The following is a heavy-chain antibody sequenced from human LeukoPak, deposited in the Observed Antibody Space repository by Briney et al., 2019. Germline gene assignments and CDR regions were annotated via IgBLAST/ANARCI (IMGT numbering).Heavy chain of an antibody. CDR2: IKQDGSEK. D-gene: IGHD3-22*01. V-gene: IGHV3-7*01. CDR1: GFTFSSYW. Sequence: PGGSLRLSCAASGFTFSSYWMSWVRQAPGKGLEWVANIKQDGSEKYYVDSVKGRFTISRDNAKNSLYLQMNSLRAEDTAVYYCARDRVPLAYYYDSSGYYYGGGFFDYWGQGTLDTVSS. J-gene: IGHJ4*02. CDR3: ARDRVPLAYYYDSSGYYYGGGFFDY.